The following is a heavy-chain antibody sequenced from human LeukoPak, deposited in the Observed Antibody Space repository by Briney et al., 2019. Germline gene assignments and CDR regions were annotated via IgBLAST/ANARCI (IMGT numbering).Heavy chain of an antibody. D-gene: IGHD4-17*01. CDR3: ARGERGDYAFWDY. V-gene: IGHV1-2*04. CDR1: GYTLTGYY. Sequence: ASVRVSCKASGYTLTGYYMHWVRQAPGQGLEWMGWINPNSGGTNYAQKFQGWVAMTRDTSISTAYMELSRLRSDDTAVYYCARGERGDYAFWDYWGQGTLVTVSS. CDR2: INPNSGGT. J-gene: IGHJ4*02.